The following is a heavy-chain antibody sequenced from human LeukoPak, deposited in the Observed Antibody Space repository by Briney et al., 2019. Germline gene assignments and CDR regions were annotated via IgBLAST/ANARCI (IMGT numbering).Heavy chain of an antibody. J-gene: IGHJ4*02. Sequence: SVKVSCKASGGTFSSYAISWVRQAPGQGLEWMGGIIPIFGTANYAQKFQGRVTITADKSTSTAYMELSSLRSEDTAAYYCARGGAYYYDSSGPDYWGQGTLVTVSS. CDR3: ARGGAYYYDSSGPDY. V-gene: IGHV1-69*06. D-gene: IGHD3-22*01. CDR1: GGTFSSYA. CDR2: IIPIFGTA.